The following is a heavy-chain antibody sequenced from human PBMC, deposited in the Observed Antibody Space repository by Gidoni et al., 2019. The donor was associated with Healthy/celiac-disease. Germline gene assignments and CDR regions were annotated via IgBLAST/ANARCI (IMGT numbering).Heavy chain of an antibody. CDR3: ARGEGRCSSTSCYLVYGMDV. CDR1: GFTFSSYA. J-gene: IGHJ6*02. V-gene: IGHV3-30-3*01. Sequence: QVQLVESGGGVVQPGRSLRLSCAASGFTFSSYAMHWVRQAPGKGLEWVAVISYDGSNKYYADSVKGRFTISRDNSKNTLYLQMNSLRAEDTAVYYCARGEGRCSSTSCYLVYGMDVWGQGTTVTVSS. D-gene: IGHD2-2*01. CDR2: ISYDGSNK.